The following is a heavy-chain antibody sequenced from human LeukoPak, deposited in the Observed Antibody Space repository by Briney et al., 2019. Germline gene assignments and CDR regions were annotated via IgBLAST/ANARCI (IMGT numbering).Heavy chain of an antibody. V-gene: IGHV4-4*07. CDR2: IYTSGST. CDR1: GGSISSYY. J-gene: IGHJ5*02. Sequence: SETLSLTCTVSGGSISSYYWSWIRQPAGKGLEWIGRIYTSGSTNYNPSLKSRVTMSVDTSKNQFSLKLSSVTAADTAVYYCARGRYSSSWYNWFDPWGQGTLVTVSS. CDR3: ARGRYSSSWYNWFDP. D-gene: IGHD6-13*01.